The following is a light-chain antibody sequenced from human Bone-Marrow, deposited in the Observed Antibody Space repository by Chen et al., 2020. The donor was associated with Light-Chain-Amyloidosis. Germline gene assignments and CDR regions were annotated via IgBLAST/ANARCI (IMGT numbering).Light chain of an antibody. CDR3: QSADSSGTYEVI. CDR1: ALPTKY. V-gene: IGLV3-25*03. CDR2: RDT. J-gene: IGLJ2*01. Sequence: SYELTQPPSVSVSPGLTARIPCSGAALPTKYAYWYQQNPGQAPVLVIHRDTERPSGSSERFSGSSAGTTATLTISGVQAEDEADYHCQSADSSGTYEVIFGGGTKLTVL.